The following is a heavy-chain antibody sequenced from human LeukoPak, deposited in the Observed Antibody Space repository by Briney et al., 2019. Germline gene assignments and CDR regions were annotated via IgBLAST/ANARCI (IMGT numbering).Heavy chain of an antibody. D-gene: IGHD6-13*01. V-gene: IGHV3-9*03. CDR3: AKMAAAGTDYYFDY. Sequence: PGRSLRLSCAASGFTFDDYAMHWVRQAPGQGLEWVSGISWNSGSIGYADSVKGRFTISRDNAKNSLYLQMNSLRAEDMALYYCAKMAAAGTDYYFDYWGQGTLVTVSS. CDR1: GFTFDDYA. J-gene: IGHJ4*02. CDR2: ISWNSGSI.